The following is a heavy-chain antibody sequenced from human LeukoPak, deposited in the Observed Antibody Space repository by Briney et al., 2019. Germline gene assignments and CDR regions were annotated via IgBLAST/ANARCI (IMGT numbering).Heavy chain of an antibody. Sequence: SVNVSCKASGGSFSSFPINWVRQAPGQGLEWMGGIIPLFRTANYAQNFQGRLTITADKSTSTVYMELSSLRSADTAVYYCARGDDAFDIWGQGTMVTVSS. CDR3: ARGDDAFDI. CDR1: GGSFSSFP. V-gene: IGHV1-69*06. J-gene: IGHJ3*02. CDR2: IIPLFRTA.